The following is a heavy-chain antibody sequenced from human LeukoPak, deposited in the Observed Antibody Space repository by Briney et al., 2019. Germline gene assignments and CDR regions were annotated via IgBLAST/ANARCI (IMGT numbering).Heavy chain of an antibody. J-gene: IGHJ4*02. CDR1: GFTFSSYA. D-gene: IGHD2-21*02. V-gene: IGHV3-30-3*01. CDR2: ISYDGSNK. Sequence: GSLRLSCAASGFTFSSYAMHWVRQAPGKGLEWVAVISYDGSNKYYAVSVKGRFTISRDNSKNTLYLQMNSLRAEDTAVYYCARERSSVVTDPRGFDYWGQGTLVTVSS. CDR3: ARERSSVVTDPRGFDY.